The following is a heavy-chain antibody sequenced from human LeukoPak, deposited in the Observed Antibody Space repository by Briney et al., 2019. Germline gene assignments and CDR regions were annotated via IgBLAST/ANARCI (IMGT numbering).Heavy chain of an antibody. Sequence: PSETLSLTCTVSGGSISSGGYYWSWIRQPPGKGLEWIGYIYHSGSTYYNPSLKSRVTISVDRSKNQFSLKLSSVTAADTAVYYCARDPLHNYYDSSGYPFDYWGQGTLVTVSS. V-gene: IGHV4-30-2*01. CDR2: IYHSGST. J-gene: IGHJ4*02. D-gene: IGHD3-22*01. CDR1: GGSISSGGYY. CDR3: ARDPLHNYYDSSGYPFDY.